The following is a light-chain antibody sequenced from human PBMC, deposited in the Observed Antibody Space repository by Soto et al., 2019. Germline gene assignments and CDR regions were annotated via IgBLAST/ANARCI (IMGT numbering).Light chain of an antibody. CDR3: QQYGSSPGT. CDR2: GAS. CDR1: QSVSSSY. J-gene: IGKJ4*01. V-gene: IGKV3-20*01. Sequence: EIVLTQSPGTLSLSPGEGATLSCRASQSVSSSYLAWYQQKPGQAPRLLIYGASSRATGIPDRFSGSGSGTGFTLTISRLQPEDFAVYYCQQYGSSPGTFGGGTKVEIK.